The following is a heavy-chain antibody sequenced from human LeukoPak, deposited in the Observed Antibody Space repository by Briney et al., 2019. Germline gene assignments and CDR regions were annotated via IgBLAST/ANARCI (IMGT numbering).Heavy chain of an antibody. Sequence: GGSLRLSCAASGFTFSSYSMNWVRQAPGKGLEWVSSISSSSSSYIYYADSVKGRFTISRDNAKNSLYLQMNGLRAEDTAVYYCARDGSWTKMDVWGKGTTVTASS. V-gene: IGHV3-21*01. CDR2: ISSSSSSYI. D-gene: IGHD3-10*01. CDR1: GFTFSSYS. J-gene: IGHJ6*04. CDR3: ARDGSWTKMDV.